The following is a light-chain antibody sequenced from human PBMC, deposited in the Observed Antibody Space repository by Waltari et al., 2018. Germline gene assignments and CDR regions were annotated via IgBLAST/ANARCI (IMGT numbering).Light chain of an antibody. J-gene: IGKJ3*01. CDR1: QSISNH. V-gene: IGKV1-39*01. Sequence: DIQMTQSPSSLSASVGDRVTIPCRASQSISNHLNWYQQKPVEAPKLLIYGASRLQSGVPSRFSGSGSGTDFALTISSLQPEDFATYYCQQSYSTLPFTFGPGTKVDFK. CDR3: QQSYSTLPFT. CDR2: GAS.